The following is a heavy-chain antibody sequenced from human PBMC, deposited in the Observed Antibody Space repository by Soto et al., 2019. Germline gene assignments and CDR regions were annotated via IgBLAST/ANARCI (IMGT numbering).Heavy chain of an antibody. CDR2: ISGSGGST. V-gene: IGHV3-23*01. CDR1: GFTFRTSA. J-gene: IGHJ4*02. Sequence: QPGGSLRLSRAAPGFTFRTSAMSGVRKAPGKGLKWVSAISGSGGSTYYADSVKGRFTISRDNSKNTLYLQMNSLRAEDTAVYYCGKGSRTGWYDYWGQGTLVTVSS. D-gene: IGHD6-19*01. CDR3: GKGSRTGWYDY.